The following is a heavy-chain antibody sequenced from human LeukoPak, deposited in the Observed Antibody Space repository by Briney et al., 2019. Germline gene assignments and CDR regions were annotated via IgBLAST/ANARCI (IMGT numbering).Heavy chain of an antibody. D-gene: IGHD4-17*01. J-gene: IGHJ4*02. CDR3: ARRGESASYGDYRFDY. Sequence: GGSLRLSCAASGFTFSNHAMSWVRQAPGRGLEWVSAISGSSGLTYYADSVKGRFTISRDNSKNTLFLQMNSLRAEDTAVYYCARRGESASYGDYRFDYWGQGTLVTVSS. V-gene: IGHV3-23*01. CDR2: ISGSSGLT. CDR1: GFTFSNHA.